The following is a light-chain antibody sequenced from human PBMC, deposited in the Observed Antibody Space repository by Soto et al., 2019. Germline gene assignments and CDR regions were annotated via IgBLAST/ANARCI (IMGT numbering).Light chain of an antibody. Sequence: DIQLTQSPSFLSASVVDRVTITFRASQSISSWLAWYQQKPGKAPKLLIYKASSLESGVPSRLSGSGSGTEFTLTISSLQPDDFATYYCQQYNSYPLTFGGGTKVDIK. V-gene: IGKV1-5*03. CDR3: QQYNSYPLT. CDR1: QSISSW. CDR2: KAS. J-gene: IGKJ4*01.